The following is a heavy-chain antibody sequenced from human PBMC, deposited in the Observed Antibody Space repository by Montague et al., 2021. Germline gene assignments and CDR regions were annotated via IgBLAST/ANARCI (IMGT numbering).Heavy chain of an antibody. CDR2: ISPDGSNE. CDR3: ARVGETSGWYWDRFDP. Sequence: SLRLSCAASGFTFSNYALHWVRQSPGKGLEWVAIISPDGSNEDYADSVKGRFSISRDNSNNTLHLLMNSLRPEDTAIYYCARVGETSGWYWDRFDPWGQGTLVTVSS. D-gene: IGHD6-19*01. V-gene: IGHV3-30*03. J-gene: IGHJ5*02. CDR1: GFTFSNYA.